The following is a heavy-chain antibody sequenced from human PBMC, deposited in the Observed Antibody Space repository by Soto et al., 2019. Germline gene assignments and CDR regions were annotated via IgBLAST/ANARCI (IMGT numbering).Heavy chain of an antibody. V-gene: IGHV4-61*01. D-gene: IGHD3-3*01. Sequence: SETLSLTCSVSGASVTSSTYYWGWLRQPPGKGLEWIGYTYYSGSTRYSPSLKSRVTISIDTSKNQFSLILSSVTAADTAVYYCARGAAFDFWSGYYNYWGQGTLVTVSS. CDR3: ARGAAFDFWSGYYNY. J-gene: IGHJ4*02. CDR1: GASVTSSTYY. CDR2: TYYSGST.